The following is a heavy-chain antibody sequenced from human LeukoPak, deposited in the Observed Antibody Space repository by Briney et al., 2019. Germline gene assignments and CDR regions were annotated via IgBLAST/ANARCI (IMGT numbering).Heavy chain of an antibody. V-gene: IGHV4-39*01. J-gene: IGHJ5*02. CDR2: TYYSGST. D-gene: IGHD2-15*01. Sequence: SETLSLTCTVSGGSISSSSYYWGWIRQPPGKGLEWIGSTYYSGSTYYNPSLKSRVTISVDTSKNQFSLKLSSVTAADTAVYYCARQGRYCSGGSCYWFDPWGQGTLVTVSS. CDR1: GGSISSSSYY. CDR3: ARQGRYCSGGSCYWFDP.